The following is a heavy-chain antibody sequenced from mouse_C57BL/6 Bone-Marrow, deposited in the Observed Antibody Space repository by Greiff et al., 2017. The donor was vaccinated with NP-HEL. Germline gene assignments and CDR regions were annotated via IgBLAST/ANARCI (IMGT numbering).Heavy chain of an antibody. D-gene: IGHD1-1*01. J-gene: IGHJ3*01. V-gene: IGHV1-69*01. Sequence: QVQLQQPGAELVMPGASVKLSCKASGYTFTSYWMHWVKQRPGQGLEWIGEIDPSDSYTNYNQKFKGKSTLTVDKSSNTAYMQLSSLTSEDSAVYYCARGGYYGSSYGVNFAYWGQGTLVTVSA. CDR1: GYTFTSYW. CDR2: IDPSDSYT. CDR3: ARGGYYGSSYGVNFAY.